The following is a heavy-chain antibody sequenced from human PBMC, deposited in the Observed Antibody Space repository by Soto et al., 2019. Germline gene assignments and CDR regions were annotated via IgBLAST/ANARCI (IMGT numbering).Heavy chain of an antibody. V-gene: IGHV1-2*04. J-gene: IGHJ6*02. Sequence: RASVKVSCKASGYTFTGYYMHWVRQAPGQGLEWMGWINPNSGGTNYAQKLQGWVTMTRDTSISTAYMELSRLRSDDTAVYYCARVRYSINPDYYYGMDVWGQGTTVTVSS. CDR3: ARVRYSINPDYYYGMDV. CDR2: INPNSGGT. CDR1: GYTFTGYY. D-gene: IGHD4-4*01.